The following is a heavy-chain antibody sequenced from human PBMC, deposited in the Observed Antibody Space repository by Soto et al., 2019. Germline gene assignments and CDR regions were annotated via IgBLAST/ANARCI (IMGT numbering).Heavy chain of an antibody. CDR1: GFSFSTYA. V-gene: IGHV3-30*04. J-gene: IGHJ3*01. D-gene: IGHD3-10*01. CDR3: ARDGGGFGELLLNSYDAFDL. Sequence: GVLRLSCTASGFSFSTYAMYWVRQAPGKGLEWVAIISYDGSNAQYADSVKGRFTVARDNSKNTLYLQMHSLTAEDTAVYYCARDGGGFGELLLNSYDAFDLWGQGKLVTVSS. CDR2: ISYDGSNA.